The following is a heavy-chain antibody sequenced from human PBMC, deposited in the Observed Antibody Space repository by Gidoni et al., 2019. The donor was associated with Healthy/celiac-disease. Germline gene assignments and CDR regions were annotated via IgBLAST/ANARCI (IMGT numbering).Heavy chain of an antibody. CDR3: AKDIRGQLVRTYFDY. CDR2: ISWNSGSI. CDR1: GLTFDDYA. D-gene: IGHD6-6*01. V-gene: IGHV3-9*01. J-gene: IGHJ4*02. Sequence: EVQLVESGGGLVQPGRSLRLSCAASGLTFDDYAMHWVRQAPGKGLEWVSGISWNSGSIGYADSVKGRFTISRDNAKNSLYLQMNSLRAEDTALYYCAKDIRGQLVRTYFDYWGQGTLVTVSS.